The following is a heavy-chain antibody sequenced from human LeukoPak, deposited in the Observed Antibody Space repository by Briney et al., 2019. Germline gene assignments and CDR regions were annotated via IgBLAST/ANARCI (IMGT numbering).Heavy chain of an antibody. CDR2: ISSTSGST. V-gene: IGHV3-23*01. CDR1: GFPFSSYA. J-gene: IGHJ4*02. Sequence: GGSLRLSCAASGFPFSSYAMSWVRQAPEKGLQCVSAISSTSGSTFYADSVRGRFTIYRDNSKNTVYLQMNSLRAEDTAVYYCAYLFSPHVEWEPDTDYWGQGTLVTVSS. D-gene: IGHD1-26*01. CDR3: AYLFSPHVEWEPDTDY.